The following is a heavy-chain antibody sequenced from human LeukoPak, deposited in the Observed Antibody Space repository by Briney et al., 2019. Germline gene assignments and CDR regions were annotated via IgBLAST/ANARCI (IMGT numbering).Heavy chain of an antibody. J-gene: IGHJ4*02. Sequence: PGGSLRLSCAASGFTFSSYSMNWVRQAPGRGLEWVAVIWYDGSNKYYADSVKGRFTISRDNSKNTLYLQMNSLRAEDTAVYYCARERGSSGYLDYWGQGTLVTVSS. D-gene: IGHD3-22*01. CDR3: ARERGSSGYLDY. CDR1: GFTFSSYS. V-gene: IGHV3-33*08. CDR2: IWYDGSNK.